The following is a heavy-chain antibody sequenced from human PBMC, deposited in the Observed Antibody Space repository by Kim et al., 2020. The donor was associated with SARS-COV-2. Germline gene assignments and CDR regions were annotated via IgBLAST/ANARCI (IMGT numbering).Heavy chain of an antibody. D-gene: IGHD3-22*01. Sequence: ASVKVSCKASGYTFTSYAMHWVRQAPGQRLEWMGWINAGNGNTKYSQKFQGRVTITRDTSASTAYMELSSLRSEDTAVYYCARVLTYYYDSSGYYPRPYYFVYWGQGILVTVSS. CDR2: INAGNGNT. CDR1: GYTFTSYA. J-gene: IGHJ4*02. CDR3: ARVLTYYYDSSGYYPRPYYFVY. V-gene: IGHV1-3*01.